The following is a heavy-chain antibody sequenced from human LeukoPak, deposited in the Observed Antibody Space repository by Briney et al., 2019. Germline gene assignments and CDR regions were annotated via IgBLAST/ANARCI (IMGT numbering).Heavy chain of an antibody. V-gene: IGHV4-59*08. CDR2: IHNSGRT. J-gene: IGHJ4*02. CDR3: ARRVGNSYGDYFDY. CDR1: GGSISSYH. Sequence: SETLSLTCTVSGGSISSYHWSWIRQPPGKGLEWIAYIHNSGRTKYNPSLKSRVTISVDTPKNQFSLKLSSVTAADTAVYYCARRVGNSYGDYFDYWGQGALVTVSS. D-gene: IGHD4-17*01.